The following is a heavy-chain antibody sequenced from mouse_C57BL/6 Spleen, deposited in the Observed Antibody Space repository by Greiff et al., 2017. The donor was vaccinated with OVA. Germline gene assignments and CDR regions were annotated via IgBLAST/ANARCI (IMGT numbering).Heavy chain of an antibody. V-gene: IGHV5-12*01. CDR1: GFTFSDYY. CDR2: ISNGGGST. Sequence: EVKLMESGGGLVQPGGSLKLSCAASGFTFSDYYMYWVRQTPEKRLEWVAYISNGGGSTYYPDTVKGRFTISRDNAKNTLYLQMSRLKSEDTAMYYCARDRGYAMDYWGQGTSVTVSS. J-gene: IGHJ4*01. CDR3: ARDRGYAMDY.